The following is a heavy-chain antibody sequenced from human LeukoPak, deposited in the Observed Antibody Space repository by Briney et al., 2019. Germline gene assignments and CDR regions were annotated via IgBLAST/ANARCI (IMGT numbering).Heavy chain of an antibody. J-gene: IGHJ4*02. D-gene: IGHD1-1*01. CDR3: ARGTEYYFDY. CDR1: GYTFTGYY. V-gene: IGHV1-2*06. Sequence: ASVKVSCKASGYTFTGYYMHWVRQAPGQGLEWMGRINPNSGGTNYAQKFQGRVTMTRDTSISTAYMDLTRLRSDDTAVYYCARGTEYYFDYRGQGTLVTVSS. CDR2: INPNSGGT.